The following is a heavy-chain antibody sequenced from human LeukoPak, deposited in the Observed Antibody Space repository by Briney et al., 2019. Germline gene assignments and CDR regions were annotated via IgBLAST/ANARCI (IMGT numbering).Heavy chain of an antibody. V-gene: IGHV4-39*07. CDR3: AKSNGYGLVDI. D-gene: IGHD3-10*01. Sequence: SETLSLTCTVSGGSISTSNYYWGWIRQPPGKGLEGIGNIFYSGSTYYSPSLRSRVTIYLDTSRDQSSRKRNSGTAADTAVYYWAKSNGYGLVDIWGQGTRVTFSS. J-gene: IGHJ3*02. CDR2: IFYSGST. CDR1: GGSISTSNYY.